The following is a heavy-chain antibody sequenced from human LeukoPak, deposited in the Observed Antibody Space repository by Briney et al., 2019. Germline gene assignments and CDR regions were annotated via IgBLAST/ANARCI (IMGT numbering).Heavy chain of an antibody. CDR3: ARADGSGWLTY. D-gene: IGHD6-19*01. Sequence: GGSLRLSCAASGFTFSSYWMHWVRQALEKGLVWVSRMNNGGSSTIYADSVKGRFTISRDNAKNTLYLQMNSLRAEDTAVYYCARADGSGWLTYWGQGTLVTVSS. J-gene: IGHJ4*02. V-gene: IGHV3-74*01. CDR2: MNNGGSST. CDR1: GFTFSSYW.